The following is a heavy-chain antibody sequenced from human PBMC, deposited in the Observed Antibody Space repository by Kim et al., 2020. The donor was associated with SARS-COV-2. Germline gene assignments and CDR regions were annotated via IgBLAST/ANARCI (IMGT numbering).Heavy chain of an antibody. CDR1: GDSLSSDY. D-gene: IGHD3-16*02. CDR2: IYTSGRT. J-gene: IGHJ1*01. V-gene: IGHV4-4*07. Sequence: SETLSLTCTVSGDSLSSDYWSWNRQPAGKGLEWIGRIYTSGRTNYNPSSQSRVTMSLDMSNNQLSLKLSSVPVADTAAFYCASPLGHCDQCFLVPVPS. CDR3: ASPLGH.